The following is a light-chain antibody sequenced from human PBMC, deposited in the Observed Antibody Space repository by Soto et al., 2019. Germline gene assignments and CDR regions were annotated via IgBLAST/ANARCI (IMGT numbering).Light chain of an antibody. CDR3: QQYRSSGT. V-gene: IGKV3-20*01. J-gene: IGKJ1*01. CDR1: QSITNNY. Sequence: GWTQSPGKMSLSRGGVATFVCKASQSITNNYLSWHQQKPGHAPRLLIYGASNRATGIPDRFSGSGSATDFTPTISRQEPENAAVYYRQQYRSSGTFGQGTKVDIK. CDR2: GAS.